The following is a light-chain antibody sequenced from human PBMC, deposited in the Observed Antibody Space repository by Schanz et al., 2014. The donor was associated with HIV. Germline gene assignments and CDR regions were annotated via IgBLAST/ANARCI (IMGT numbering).Light chain of an antibody. Sequence: QSVLTQPPSASGTPGQRVTISCSGSSSNIGSNTVNWYQQLPGTAPKLLIYSNNQRPSGVPDRFSGSSSGTSASLAISGLQSEDEAYYHCCSYAGTYTWVFGGGTKLTVL. CDR2: SNN. V-gene: IGLV1-44*01. CDR3: CSYAGTYTWV. CDR1: SSNIGSNT. J-gene: IGLJ3*02.